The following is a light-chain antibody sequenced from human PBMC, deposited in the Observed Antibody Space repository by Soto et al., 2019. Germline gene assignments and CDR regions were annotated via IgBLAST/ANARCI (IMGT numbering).Light chain of an antibody. CDR3: QRYGSSPAIT. Sequence: EIVLTQSPGTLSLSPGERATLSCRASQSVNSDYLAWLQQKPGQAPRLLIYGASSRVTGVPDSFSGSGSGTDFTLIISRLEPEDFAVYYCQRYGSSPAITFGQGTRLEIK. CDR2: GAS. V-gene: IGKV3-20*01. J-gene: IGKJ5*01. CDR1: QSVNSDY.